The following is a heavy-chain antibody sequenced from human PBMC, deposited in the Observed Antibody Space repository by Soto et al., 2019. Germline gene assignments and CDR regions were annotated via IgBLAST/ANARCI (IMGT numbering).Heavy chain of an antibody. Sequence: PGESLKISCKGSGYSFTSYWISWVRQMPGKGLEWMGRIDPSDSYTNYSPSFQGHVTISADKSISTAYLQWSSLKASDTPMYYCARHKIYCSGGSCYPDVWGQGTMVTVSS. D-gene: IGHD2-15*01. CDR3: ARHKIYCSGGSCYPDV. CDR1: GYSFTSYW. J-gene: IGHJ6*01. V-gene: IGHV5-10-1*01. CDR2: IDPSDSYT.